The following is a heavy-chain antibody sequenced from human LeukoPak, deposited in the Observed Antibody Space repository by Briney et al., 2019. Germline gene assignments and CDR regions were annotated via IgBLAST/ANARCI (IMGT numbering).Heavy chain of an antibody. CDR3: ARDSIGFFDY. CDR2: VYSGGST. Sequence: GSLRLSCAASGFTVSSNYMSWVRQAPGRGLEWVSVVYSGGSTYYADSVKGRFTISRDNPKNTLYLQMNSLRAEDTAVYYCARDSIGFFDYWGQGTLVTVSS. CDR1: GFTVSSNY. J-gene: IGHJ4*02. D-gene: IGHD3-16*02. V-gene: IGHV3-53*01.